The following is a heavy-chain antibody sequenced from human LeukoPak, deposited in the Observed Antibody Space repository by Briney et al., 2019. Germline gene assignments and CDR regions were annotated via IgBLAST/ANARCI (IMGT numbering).Heavy chain of an antibody. CDR2: INPNSGGT. Sequence: GASVKVSCKASGYTFTGYYMHWVRQAPGQGLEWMGWINPNSGGTNYAQKFQGRVTMTRDTSISTAYMELSRLRSDDTAVYYCARVAVRGTHYYYYYMDVWGKGTTVTVSS. CDR1: GYTFTGYY. CDR3: ARVAVRGTHYYYYYMDV. V-gene: IGHV1-2*02. J-gene: IGHJ6*03. D-gene: IGHD3-10*01.